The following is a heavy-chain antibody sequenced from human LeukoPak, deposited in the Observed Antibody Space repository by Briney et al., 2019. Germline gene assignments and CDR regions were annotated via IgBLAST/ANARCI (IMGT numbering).Heavy chain of an antibody. V-gene: IGHV1-2*02. CDR1: GYTFTNFF. Sequence: ASVKVSCKASGYTFTNFFVHWVRQAPGQGLEWVGWINPNSGGTNFAQKFQGRVTMTRDTSISTAYMDLTRLRSDDTAVYYCARDGAYSGSVDQDYYYGMDVWGQGTTVTVAS. CDR2: INPNSGGT. D-gene: IGHD1-26*01. CDR3: ARDGAYSGSVDQDYYYGMDV. J-gene: IGHJ6*02.